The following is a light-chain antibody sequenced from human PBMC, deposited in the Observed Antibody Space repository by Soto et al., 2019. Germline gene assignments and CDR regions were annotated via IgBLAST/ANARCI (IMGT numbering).Light chain of an antibody. V-gene: IGKV3-15*01. CDR3: QQYNDWPPWT. CDR1: QSVSNN. CDR2: DAS. J-gene: IGKJ1*01. Sequence: ILMTQSPATLSVSPGERATLSCRASQSVSNNLAWYQQKPGQAPRLLIYDASTRATGIPARFSGSGSGTEFTLTISGLQSKDFAGYYCQQYNDWPPWTFGQGTKVEIK.